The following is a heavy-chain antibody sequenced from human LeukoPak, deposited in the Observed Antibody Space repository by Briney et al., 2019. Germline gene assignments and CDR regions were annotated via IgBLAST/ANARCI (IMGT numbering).Heavy chain of an antibody. Sequence: SETLSLTCTVPGGSISSSSYYWGWIRQPPGKGLEWIGSIYYSGSTYYNPSLKSRVTISVDTSKNQFSLKLSSVTAADTAVYYCAREGIFLDAFDIWGQGTMVTVSS. J-gene: IGHJ3*02. D-gene: IGHD2-15*01. CDR3: AREGIFLDAFDI. V-gene: IGHV4-39*02. CDR1: GGSISSSSYY. CDR2: IYYSGST.